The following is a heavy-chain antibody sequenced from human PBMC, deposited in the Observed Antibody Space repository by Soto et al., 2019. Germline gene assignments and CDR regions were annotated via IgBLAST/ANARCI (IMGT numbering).Heavy chain of an antibody. CDR3: AKPPGYYYDSSGLCAY. D-gene: IGHD3-22*01. J-gene: IGHJ4*02. V-gene: IGHV3-23*01. Sequence: GGSLRLSCAASGFTFSSYAMSWVRQAPGKGLEWVSAISGSGGSTYYADSVKGRFTISRDNSKNTLYLQMNSLRAEDTAVYYCAKPPGYYYDSSGLCAYWGQGTLVTVSS. CDR2: ISGSGGST. CDR1: GFTFSSYA.